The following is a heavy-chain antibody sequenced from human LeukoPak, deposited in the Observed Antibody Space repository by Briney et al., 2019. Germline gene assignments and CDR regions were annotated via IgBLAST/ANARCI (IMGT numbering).Heavy chain of an antibody. CDR1: GFIFSNYA. CDR3: ARDPDCSSTSCYGSDY. V-gene: IGHV3-30*14. CDR2: ISFDAGKT. D-gene: IGHD2-2*01. Sequence: PGGSLRLSCTASGFIFSNYAMHWVRQAPGKGQEWTTVISFDAGKTYYADSVKGRFTISRDNSKNTLYLQMNSLRAEDTAVYYCARDPDCSSTSCYGSDYWGQGTLVTVSS. J-gene: IGHJ4*02.